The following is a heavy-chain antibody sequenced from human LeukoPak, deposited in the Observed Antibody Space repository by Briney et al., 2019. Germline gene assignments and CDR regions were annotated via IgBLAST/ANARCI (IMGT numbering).Heavy chain of an antibody. Sequence: SETLSLTCAVYGGSFSGYYWSWIRQPPGKGLEWIGEINHSGSTNYNPSLKSRVTISVDTSKNQFSLKLSSVTAAGTAVYYCARDTAVGYFDYWGQGTLVTVSS. V-gene: IGHV4-34*01. CDR3: ARDTAVGYFDY. CDR2: INHSGST. J-gene: IGHJ4*02. D-gene: IGHD2-2*02. CDR1: GGSFSGYY.